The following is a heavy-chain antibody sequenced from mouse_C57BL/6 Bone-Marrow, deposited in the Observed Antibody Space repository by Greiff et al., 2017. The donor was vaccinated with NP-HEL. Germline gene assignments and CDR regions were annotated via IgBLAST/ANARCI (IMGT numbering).Heavy chain of an antibody. D-gene: IGHD2-1*01. CDR1: GYAFSSSW. CDR2: IYPGDGDT. Sequence: QVQLKESGPELVKPGASVKISCKASGYAFSSSWMNWVKQRPGKGLEWIGRIYPGDGDTNYNGKFKGKATLTADKSSSTAYMQLSSLTSEDSAVYFCARSGGKPFYFDVWGTGTTVTVSS. V-gene: IGHV1-82*01. CDR3: ARSGGKPFYFDV. J-gene: IGHJ1*03.